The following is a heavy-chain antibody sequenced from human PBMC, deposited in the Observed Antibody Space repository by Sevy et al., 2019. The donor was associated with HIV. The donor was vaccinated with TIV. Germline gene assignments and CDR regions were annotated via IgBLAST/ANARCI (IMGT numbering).Heavy chain of an antibody. D-gene: IGHD2-2*01. CDR1: GFTFSDYY. J-gene: IGHJ4*02. CDR3: ARSSSEQVLYEDSVVVPAAHALDY. V-gene: IGHV3-11*01. Sequence: GGSLRLSCAASGFTFSDYYMSWIRQAPGKGLEWVSYISSSGSTIYYADSVKGRFTISRDNAKNALYLEMNSLRAEDTAVYYCARSSSEQVLYEDSVVVPAAHALDYWGQGTLVTVSS. CDR2: ISSSGSTI.